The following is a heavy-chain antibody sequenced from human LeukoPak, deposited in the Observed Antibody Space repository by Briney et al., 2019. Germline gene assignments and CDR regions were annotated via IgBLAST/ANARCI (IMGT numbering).Heavy chain of an antibody. CDR1: GGSFSGYY. CDR2: IYYSGST. D-gene: IGHD3-10*01. Sequence: SETLSLTCAVYGGSFSGYYWSWIRQPPGKGLEWIGSIYYSGSTYYNPSLKSRVTISVDTSKNQFSLKLSSVTAADTAVYYCARHYSLHYGSGSYLDYWGQGTLVTVSS. V-gene: IGHV4-34*01. CDR3: ARHYSLHYGSGSYLDY. J-gene: IGHJ4*02.